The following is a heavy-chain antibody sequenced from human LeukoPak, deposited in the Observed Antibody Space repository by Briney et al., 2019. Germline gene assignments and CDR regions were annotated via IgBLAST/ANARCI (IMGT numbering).Heavy chain of an antibody. CDR3: ARSVGVGLYGMDV. Sequence: GGSPRLSCAASGFTFSSYWMSWVRQAPGKGLEWVANIKQDGSEKYYVDSVKGRFTISRDNAKNSLYLQMNSLRAEDTAVYYCARSVGVGLYGMDVWGKGTTVTVSS. CDR2: IKQDGSEK. CDR1: GFTFSSYW. V-gene: IGHV3-7*03. J-gene: IGHJ6*04. D-gene: IGHD3-3*01.